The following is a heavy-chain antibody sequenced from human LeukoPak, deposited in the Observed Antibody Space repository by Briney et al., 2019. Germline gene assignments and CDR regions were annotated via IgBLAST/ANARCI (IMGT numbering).Heavy chain of an antibody. CDR3: ARDQRIQLWLYYYYYMDV. CDR1: GYTFTGYY. D-gene: IGHD5-18*01. V-gene: IGHV1-2*02. CDR2: INPNSGGT. J-gene: IGHJ6*03. Sequence: ASVRVSCKASGYTFTGYYMHWVRQAPGQGLEWMGWINPNSGGTNYAQKFQGRVTMTRDTSISTAYMELSRLRSDDTAVYYCARDQRIQLWLYYYYYMDVWGKGTTVTVSS.